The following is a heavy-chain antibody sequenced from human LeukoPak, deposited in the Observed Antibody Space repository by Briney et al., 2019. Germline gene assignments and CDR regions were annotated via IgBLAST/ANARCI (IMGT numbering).Heavy chain of an antibody. V-gene: IGHV4-59*10. CDR2: IYTSGST. J-gene: IGHJ6*03. CDR3: ARVDQAYYYMDV. Sequence: SETLSLTCAVYGGSFSGYYWSWIRQPAGKGLEWIGRIYTSGSTNYNPSLKSRVTISVDTSKNQFSLKLSSVTAADTAVYYCARVDQAYYYMDVWGKGTTVTISS. CDR1: GGSFSGYY.